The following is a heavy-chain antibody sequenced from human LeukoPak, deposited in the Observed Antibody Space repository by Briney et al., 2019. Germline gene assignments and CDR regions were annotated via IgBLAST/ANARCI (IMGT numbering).Heavy chain of an antibody. Sequence: APVKVSCKASGYTFTSYDINWVRQATGQGLEWMGWMNPNSGNTGYAQKFQGRVTMTRNTSISTAYMELSSLRSEDTAVYYCASKPPNYYDSSGYYRASFDYWGQGTLVTVSS. V-gene: IGHV1-8*01. J-gene: IGHJ4*02. D-gene: IGHD3-22*01. CDR3: ASKPPNYYDSSGYYRASFDY. CDR2: MNPNSGNT. CDR1: GYTFTSYD.